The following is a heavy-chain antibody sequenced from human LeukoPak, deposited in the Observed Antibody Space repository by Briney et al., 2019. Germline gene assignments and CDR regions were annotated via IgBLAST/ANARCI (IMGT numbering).Heavy chain of an antibody. Sequence: PSETLSLTCTVSGVSLSSYYWSWIRQPPGKGREWIGYLYYSGTTNYNPSLKSRVTISVDMSKNQFSLKLSSVTAADTAVYYCARGRDNADWYFDLWGRGTLVTVSS. D-gene: IGHD2-2*01. CDR2: LYYSGTT. J-gene: IGHJ2*01. V-gene: IGHV4-59*01. CDR1: GVSLSSYY. CDR3: ARGRDNADWYFDL.